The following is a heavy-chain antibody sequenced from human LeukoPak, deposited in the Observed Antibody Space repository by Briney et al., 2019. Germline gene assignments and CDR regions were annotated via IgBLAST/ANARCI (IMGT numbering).Heavy chain of an antibody. CDR1: GGSISIFY. D-gene: IGHD2/OR15-2a*01. J-gene: IGHJ6*02. CDR2: IHSSGSI. Sequence: SETLTLTCTVSGGSISIFYWSWIRQPAGKGQDWIGRIHSSGSINHNPSLKSRVTLSVDTSKNQFSLKLTSVAAADTAVYYCARGTFKDGLDVWGQGTTVTVSS. CDR3: ARGTFKDGLDV. V-gene: IGHV4-4*07.